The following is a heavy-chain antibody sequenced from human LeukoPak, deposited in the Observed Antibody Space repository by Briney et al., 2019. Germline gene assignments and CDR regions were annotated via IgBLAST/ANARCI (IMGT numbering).Heavy chain of an antibody. V-gene: IGHV4-59*01. D-gene: IGHD1-7*01. CDR2: IYYSGST. Sequence: SETLSLTRTVSGGSISSYYWSWIRQPPGKGLEWIGYIYYSGSTNYNPSLKSRVTISVGTSKNQFSLKLSSVTAADTAVYYCARGRNWNYVYWGQGTLVTVSS. J-gene: IGHJ4*02. CDR3: ARGRNWNYVY. CDR1: GGSISSYY.